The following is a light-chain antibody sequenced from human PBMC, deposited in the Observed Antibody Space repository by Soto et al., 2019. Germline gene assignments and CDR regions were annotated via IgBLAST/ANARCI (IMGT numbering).Light chain of an antibody. Sequence: EVVMTQSPATLSVSLGDRATLSCRASQSVSSNLAWYQQKPGQGTRLLIYGASTRATGIPARFSGSGSGTEFTLTISSLQSEDFAVYSCQQYNNWPLTFGGGTKVEIK. V-gene: IGKV3-15*01. CDR2: GAS. CDR3: QQYNNWPLT. CDR1: QSVSSN. J-gene: IGKJ4*01.